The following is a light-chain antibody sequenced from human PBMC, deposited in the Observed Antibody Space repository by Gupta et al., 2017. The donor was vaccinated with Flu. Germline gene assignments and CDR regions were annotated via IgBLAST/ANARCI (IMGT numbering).Light chain of an antibody. V-gene: IGLV3-21*02. CDR3: QVWDSSSDHLV. CDR2: DDS. Sequence: SYVLTQPPSVSVATGQTARITCGGNNIGSKSVHWYQQKPGQAPVLVVYDDSDRPSGIPERFSGSNSGNTATLTISGVEAGDEADYYCQVWDSSSDHLVFGTGTEVTVL. J-gene: IGLJ1*01. CDR1: NIGSKS.